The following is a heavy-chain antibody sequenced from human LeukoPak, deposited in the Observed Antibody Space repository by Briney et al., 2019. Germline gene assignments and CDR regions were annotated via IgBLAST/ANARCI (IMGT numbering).Heavy chain of an antibody. J-gene: IGHJ4*02. Sequence: GGSLRLSCAASGFTFSGSAMHWVRQASGKGLEWVGRIRSKANSYATAYAASVKGRFTISRDDSKNTAYLQMNSLKTEDTAVYYCTRRRTDYSNTIIDYWGQGTLVTVSS. D-gene: IGHD4-11*01. CDR1: GFTFSGSA. CDR2: IRSKANSYAT. CDR3: TRRRTDYSNTIIDY. V-gene: IGHV3-73*01.